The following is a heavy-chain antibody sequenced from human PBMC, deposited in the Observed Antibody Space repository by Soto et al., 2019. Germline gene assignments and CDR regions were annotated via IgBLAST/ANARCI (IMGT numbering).Heavy chain of an antibody. V-gene: IGHV1-69*13. Sequence: SVKVSCKASGGTFSSYAISWVRQAPGQGLEWMGGIIPIFGTANYAQKFQGRVTITADESTSTAYMELSSLRSEDTAVYYCARATYYYGSGSYYIMGEFDYWGQGTLVTVSS. CDR1: GGTFSSYA. CDR3: ARATYYYGSGSYYIMGEFDY. J-gene: IGHJ4*02. D-gene: IGHD3-10*01. CDR2: IIPIFGTA.